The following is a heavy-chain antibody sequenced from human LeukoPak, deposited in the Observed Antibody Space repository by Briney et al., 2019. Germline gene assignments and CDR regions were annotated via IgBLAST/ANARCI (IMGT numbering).Heavy chain of an antibody. D-gene: IGHD3-3*01. J-gene: IGHJ6*02. Sequence: HWSWGPQAPGKGLEWVSVIYSGGNPYYADSVKGRFTISRDNSKNTLYLQMNSLRAEDTAVYYCARAGTYYDFWSGLYYFYGMDVWGQGTTVTVSS. CDR3: ARAGTYYDFWSGLYYFYGMDV. CDR2: IYSGGNP. V-gene: IGHV3-66*01. CDR1: H.